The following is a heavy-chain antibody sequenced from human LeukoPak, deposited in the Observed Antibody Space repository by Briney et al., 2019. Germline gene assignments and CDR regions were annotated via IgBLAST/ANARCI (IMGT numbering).Heavy chain of an antibody. V-gene: IGHV4-39*01. J-gene: IGHJ5*02. CDR3: ARHPPRDCSSISCYKRWFDP. D-gene: IGHD2-2*02. Sequence: PSETLSLTCTVSGGSISSSDSYWGWIRQPPGKGLEWIGSMYYSGSTYYNPSLKSRVTISVDTSKNQFSLKLNSVTAADTAVYYCARHPPRDCSSISCYKRWFDPWGQGTLVTVSS. CDR1: GGSISSSDSY. CDR2: MYYSGST.